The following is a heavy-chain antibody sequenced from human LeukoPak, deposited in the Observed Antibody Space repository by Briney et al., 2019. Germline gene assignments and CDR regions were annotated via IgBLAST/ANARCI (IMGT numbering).Heavy chain of an antibody. D-gene: IGHD2-15*01. CDR2: IYYSGST. CDR3: ARESLSGGTFDY. J-gene: IGHJ4*02. CDR1: GGSISSGGYY. V-gene: IGHV4-31*03. Sequence: SETLSLTCTVSGGSISSGGYYWSWIRQHPGKGLEWIGYIYYSGSTYYNPSLKSRVTISVDTSKNQLSLKLSSVTAADTAVYYCARESLSGGTFDYWGQGTLVTVSS.